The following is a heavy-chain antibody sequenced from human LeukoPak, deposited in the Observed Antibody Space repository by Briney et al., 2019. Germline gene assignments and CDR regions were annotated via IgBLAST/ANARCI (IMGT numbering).Heavy chain of an antibody. CDR3: ARSSGSVPRDYYYYGMDV. J-gene: IGHJ6*02. V-gene: IGHV1-69*13. D-gene: IGHD5-12*01. CDR2: IIPIFGTA. Sequence: SVKVSCKAPGGTFSSYAISWVRQAPGQGLEWMGGIIPIFGTANYAQKFQGRVTITADESTSTAYMELSSLRSEDTAVYYCARSSGSVPRDYYYYGMDVWGQGTTVTVSS. CDR1: GGTFSSYA.